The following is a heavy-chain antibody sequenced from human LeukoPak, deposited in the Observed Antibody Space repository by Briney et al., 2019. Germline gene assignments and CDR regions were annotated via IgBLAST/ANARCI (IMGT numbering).Heavy chain of an antibody. CDR1: GFTFSGSA. J-gene: IGHJ5*02. CDR2: IRSKANSYAT. CDR3: TRHVRRLELNWFDP. V-gene: IGHV3-73*01. D-gene: IGHD1-7*01. Sequence: GGSLRLSCAASGFTFSGSAMHWVRQASGKGPEWVGRIRSKANSYATAYAASVKGRFTISRDDSKNTAYLQMNSLKTEDTAVYYCTRHVRRLELNWFDPWGQGTLVTVSS.